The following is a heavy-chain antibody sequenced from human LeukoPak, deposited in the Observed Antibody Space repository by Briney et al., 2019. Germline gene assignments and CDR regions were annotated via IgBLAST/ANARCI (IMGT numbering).Heavy chain of an antibody. D-gene: IGHD2-2*01. CDR3: ARGPPMLYCSSTSCPPGY. CDR1: GYTLTELS. CDR2: FDPEDGET. Sequence: ASVKVSCKVSGYTLTELSMHWVRQAPGKGLEWMGGFDPEDGETIYAQKFQGRVTMTEDTSTDTAYMELSSLRSEDTAVYYCARGPPMLYCSSTSCPPGYWGQGTLVTVSS. J-gene: IGHJ4*02. V-gene: IGHV1-24*01.